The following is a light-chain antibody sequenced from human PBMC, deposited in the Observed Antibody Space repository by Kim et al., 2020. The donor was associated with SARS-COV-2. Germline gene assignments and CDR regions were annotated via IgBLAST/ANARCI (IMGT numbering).Light chain of an antibody. J-gene: IGLJ3*02. CDR1: SSNIGAGYD. V-gene: IGLV1-40*01. Sequence: QSVTITCTGSSSNIGAGYDVHWYQQLPGTAPNLLIYGNSNRPSGVPDRFSGSKSGTSASLAITGLQAEDGADYYCQSYDSSLSGWVFGGGTKLTVL. CDR3: QSYDSSLSGWV. CDR2: GNS.